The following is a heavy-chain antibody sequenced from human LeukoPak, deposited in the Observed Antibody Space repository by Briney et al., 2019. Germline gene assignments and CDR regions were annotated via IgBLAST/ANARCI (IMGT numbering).Heavy chain of an antibody. CDR1: GFTFSSYA. Sequence: GGSLRLSCAASGFTFSSYAMNWVRQAPGKGLEWVTAISGGGGTTYYADSVKGRFTISRDNSKNTLFLQMNSLRAEDTAVYYCAKDREGLSSGYDLEYFDYWGQGTLVTVSS. CDR3: AKDREGLSSGYDLEYFDY. CDR2: ISGGGGTT. V-gene: IGHV3-23*01. D-gene: IGHD5-12*01. J-gene: IGHJ4*02.